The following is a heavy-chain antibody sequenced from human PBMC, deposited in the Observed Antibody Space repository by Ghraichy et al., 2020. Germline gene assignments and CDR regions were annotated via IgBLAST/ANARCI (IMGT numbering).Heavy chain of an antibody. V-gene: IGHV3-7*04. CDR1: GFTFSSYW. CDR2: IKTDGGAQ. Sequence: GSLRLSCAASGFTFSSYWMNWVRQAPGKGLDWVANIKTDGGAQYYVDSVKGRFTISRDNANNLLYLQMNSLRAEDTAVYYCARGRAAAGTFDYWGQGMLVTVSS. D-gene: IGHD6-13*01. J-gene: IGHJ4*02. CDR3: ARGRAAAGTFDY.